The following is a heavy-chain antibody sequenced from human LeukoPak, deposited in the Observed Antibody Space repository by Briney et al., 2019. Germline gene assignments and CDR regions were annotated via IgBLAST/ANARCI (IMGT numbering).Heavy chain of an antibody. Sequence: SETLSLTCSVSGYSISRGYHWAWVRQPPGKGLEWIGSVHHSGATYYNPSLNSRLTISADTSKHQFSLKMDSVTAADTAVYYCARINFNPDYWGQGTLVSVSS. V-gene: IGHV4-38-2*02. CDR1: GYSISRGYH. CDR3: ARINFNPDY. J-gene: IGHJ4*02. CDR2: VHHSGAT. D-gene: IGHD1-14*01.